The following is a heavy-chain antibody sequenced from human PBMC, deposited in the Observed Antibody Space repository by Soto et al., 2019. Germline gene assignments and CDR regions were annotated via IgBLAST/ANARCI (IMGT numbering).Heavy chain of an antibody. J-gene: IGHJ4*02. CDR3: ARDKITGLFDY. Sequence: QVQLQQWGAGLLKPSEILSLTCAVYDGSFSGYYWTWIRQPPGTGLEWIGEINHSGSTNYNPSLKSRVTISVDTSKNQFSLKLTSVTAADTAVYYCARDKITGLFDYWGQGTLVTVSS. V-gene: IGHV4-34*01. D-gene: IGHD2-8*02. CDR1: DGSFSGYY. CDR2: INHSGST.